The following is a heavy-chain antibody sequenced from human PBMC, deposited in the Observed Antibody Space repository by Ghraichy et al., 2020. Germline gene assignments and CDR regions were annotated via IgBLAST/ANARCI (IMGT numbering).Heavy chain of an antibody. CDR2: IYYSGNT. D-gene: IGHD6-13*01. CDR3: ATSVSAAGDDY. CDR1: GGSISRSSYY. J-gene: IGHJ4*02. V-gene: IGHV4-39*01. Sequence: SQTLSLTCTVSGGSISRSSYYWGWVRQPPGKGLEWIGSIYYSGNTYYNPTLKSRVTISVDTSKNQFSLKLISVTAADTAVYYCATSVSAAGDDYWGQETLVIVSS.